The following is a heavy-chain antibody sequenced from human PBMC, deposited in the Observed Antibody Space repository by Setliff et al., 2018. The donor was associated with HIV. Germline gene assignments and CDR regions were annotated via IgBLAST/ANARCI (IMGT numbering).Heavy chain of an antibody. CDR1: GGSVSSGSYY. Sequence: SETLSLTCTVSGGSVSSGSYYWSWIRQPPGKGLEWIGYIYYSGSTNYNPSLKGRVTISVDTSKNQFSLKLSSVTAADTAVYYCARERSGYSYGYGYYYYYMDVWGKGTTGTSP. D-gene: IGHD5-18*01. CDR2: IYYSGST. CDR3: ARERSGYSYGYGYYYYYMDV. J-gene: IGHJ6*03. V-gene: IGHV4-61*01.